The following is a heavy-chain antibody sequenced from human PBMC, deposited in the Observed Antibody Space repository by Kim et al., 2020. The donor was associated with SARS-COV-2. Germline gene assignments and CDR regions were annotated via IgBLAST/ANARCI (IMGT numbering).Heavy chain of an antibody. Sequence: GGSLRLSCAASSFTFGHFAMNWVRQAPGKGLEWISSISDGGDTSYYADSVKGRFTISRDNSMNTLFLQMNSLRADDTAMYFCAKDLNLGFDSWGQGTLVTVS. V-gene: IGHV3-23*01. CDR2: ISDGGDTS. J-gene: IGHJ4*02. CDR1: SFTFGHFA. CDR3: AKDLNLGFDS. D-gene: IGHD7-27*01.